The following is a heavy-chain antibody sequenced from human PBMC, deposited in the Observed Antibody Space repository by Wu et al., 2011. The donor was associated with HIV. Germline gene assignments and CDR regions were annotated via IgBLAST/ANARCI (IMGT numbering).Heavy chain of an antibody. Sequence: QVQLVQSGAAVKKPGSSVKVSCKASGGTFNSYGITWVRQAPGQGLEWMGGIIPIFGTANYAQKFQGRVTITADKSTSTVYMELSSLRSEDTAMYYCARDFGGDGDSWGQGTLVTVSS. CDR2: IIPIFGTA. D-gene: IGHD2-21*01. CDR3: ARDFGGDGDS. CDR1: GGTFNSYG. J-gene: IGHJ4*02. V-gene: IGHV1-69*14.